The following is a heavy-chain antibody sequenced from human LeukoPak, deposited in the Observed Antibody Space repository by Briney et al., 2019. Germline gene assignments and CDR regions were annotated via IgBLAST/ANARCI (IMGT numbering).Heavy chain of an antibody. J-gene: IGHJ6*02. D-gene: IGHD6-13*01. CDR2: ISGSGGST. Sequence: PGGSLRLSCAASGFTFSSYAMSWVRQAPGKGLEWVSAISGSGGSTYYADSVRGRFTISRDNAKNSLYLQMNSLRAEDTAVYYCARADSSSATYCYYGMDVWGQGTTVTVSS. V-gene: IGHV3-23*01. CDR1: GFTFSSYA. CDR3: ARADSSSATYCYYGMDV.